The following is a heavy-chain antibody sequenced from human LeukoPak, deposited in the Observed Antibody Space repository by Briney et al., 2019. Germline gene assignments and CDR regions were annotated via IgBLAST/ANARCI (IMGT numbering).Heavy chain of an antibody. Sequence: ASVKVSCKASGYTFTSYYMHWVRQAPGQGLEWMGIINPSGGSTSYAQKFQGRVTMTRDTSTSTVYMELSSLRSDDTAVYYCASSRLRTTVTTGYWGQGTLVTVSS. CDR3: ASSRLRTTVTTGY. D-gene: IGHD4-11*01. CDR1: GYTFTSYY. V-gene: IGHV1-46*01. CDR2: INPSGGST. J-gene: IGHJ4*02.